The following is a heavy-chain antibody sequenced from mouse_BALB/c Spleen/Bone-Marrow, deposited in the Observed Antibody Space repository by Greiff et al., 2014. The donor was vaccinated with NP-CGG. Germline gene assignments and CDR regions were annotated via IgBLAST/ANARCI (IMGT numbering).Heavy chain of an antibody. CDR2: INPDSSTI. CDR1: GFDFSRYW. Sequence: LMESGGSLKLSCAASGFDFSRYWMSWVRQAPGKGLEWIGEINPDSSTINYTPSLKDKFIISRDNAKNTLYLQMSKVRSEDTALYYCARLGNYGWFAYWGQGTLVTVSA. J-gene: IGHJ3*01. V-gene: IGHV4-1*02. D-gene: IGHD2-1*01. CDR3: ARLGNYGWFAY.